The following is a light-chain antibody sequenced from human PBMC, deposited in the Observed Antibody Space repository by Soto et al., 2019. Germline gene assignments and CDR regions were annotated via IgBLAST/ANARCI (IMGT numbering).Light chain of an antibody. CDR3: CSYADSNTYV. V-gene: IGLV2-23*01. CDR2: EDS. CDR1: SSDVGNYNL. J-gene: IGLJ6*01. Sequence: QSALTQPASVSGSPGQSIAISCTGTSSDVGNYNLVSWFQQHPGKAPKLMIYEDSKRPSGVSNRFAGSKSGNTASLTISGLQADDDADYYCCSYADSNTYVFGSGTKVTVL.